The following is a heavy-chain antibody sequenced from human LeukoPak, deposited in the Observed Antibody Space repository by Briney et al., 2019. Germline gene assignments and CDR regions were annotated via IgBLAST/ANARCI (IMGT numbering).Heavy chain of an antibody. CDR2: ISERSGST. D-gene: IGHD6-13*01. Sequence: GGSLRLSCAASGFTFSSYAMIWVPHAPGEGLEWVSAISERSGSTYYAASVKGRFTISRDNSKNPLYLQMNSLRAEDTAVYYCAKVSSSWYLSDYWGQGTLVTVSS. CDR3: AKVSSSWYLSDY. V-gene: IGHV3-23*01. J-gene: IGHJ4*02. CDR1: GFTFSSYA.